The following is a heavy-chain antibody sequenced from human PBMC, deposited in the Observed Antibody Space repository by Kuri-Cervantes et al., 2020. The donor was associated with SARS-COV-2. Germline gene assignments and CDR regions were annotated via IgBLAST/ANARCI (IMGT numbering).Heavy chain of an antibody. J-gene: IGHJ6*02. CDR1: GFTFSSFS. D-gene: IGHD6-13*01. Sequence: GGSLRLSCAASGFTFSSFSMNWVRQAPGKGLEWVSAISGSGGSTYYADSVKGRFTISRDNSKNTLYLQMNSLRAEDTAVYYCAKGSYSSPLDYYYGMDVWGQGTTVTVSS. V-gene: IGHV3-23*01. CDR2: ISGSGGST. CDR3: AKGSYSSPLDYYYGMDV.